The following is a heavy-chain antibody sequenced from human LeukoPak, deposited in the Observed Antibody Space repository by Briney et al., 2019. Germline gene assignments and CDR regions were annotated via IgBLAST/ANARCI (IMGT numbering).Heavy chain of an antibody. CDR3: AREATVADYYYYYMDV. J-gene: IGHJ6*03. CDR1: GFTFSNYG. D-gene: IGHD4-23*01. CDR2: ISYDGIHK. Sequence: TGGSLRLSCAASGFTFSNYGIHWVRQAPGKGLEWVAVISYDGIHKFYTESVKGRFTISRDNSKNTLYLQMNSLRAEDTAVYYCAREATVADYYYYYMDVWGEGTTVTVSS. V-gene: IGHV3-30*03.